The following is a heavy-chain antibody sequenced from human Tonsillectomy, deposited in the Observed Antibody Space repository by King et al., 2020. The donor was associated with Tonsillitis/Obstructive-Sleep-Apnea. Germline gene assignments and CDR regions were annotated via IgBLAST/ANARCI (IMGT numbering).Heavy chain of an antibody. J-gene: IGHJ6*03. CDR1: GYTFTSYA. CDR2: INAGNGNT. CDR3: ASMTTVANYYYYYMDV. D-gene: IGHD4-23*01. V-gene: IGHV1-3*01. Sequence: VQLVQSGAEVKKPGASVKVSCKASGYTFTSYAMHWVRQAPGQRLEWMGWINAGNGNTKYSQKFQGRVTITRDTSASTAYMELSSLRSEETAVYYCASMTTVANYYYYYMDVWGKGTTVTVS.